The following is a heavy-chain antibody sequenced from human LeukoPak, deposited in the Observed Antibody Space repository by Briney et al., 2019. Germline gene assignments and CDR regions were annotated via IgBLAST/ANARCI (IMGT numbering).Heavy chain of an antibody. CDR1: GFTFSSYA. Sequence: GGSLRLSCAASGFTFSSYAMHWVRQAPGKGWEGVAVISYVGRSKYYADSVKGRFTISRDNYKNTLYLKMNSLRAEDTAVYYCARGGSYYGSRNWFDPWGQGTLVTVSS. CDR2: ISYVGRSK. D-gene: IGHD3-10*01. J-gene: IGHJ5*02. CDR3: ARGGSYYGSRNWFDP. V-gene: IGHV3-30*04.